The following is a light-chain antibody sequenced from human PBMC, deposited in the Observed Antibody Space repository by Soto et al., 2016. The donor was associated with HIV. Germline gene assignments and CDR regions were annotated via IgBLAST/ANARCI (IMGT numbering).Light chain of an antibody. CDR3: NSRDSSGNLVV. V-gene: IGLV3-19*01. J-gene: IGLJ2*01. CDR1: SLRRYY. Sequence: SSDLTQDPDVSVALGQTVRITCQGDSLRRYYASWYQQKPGQAPALVIYGNINRPSGIPDRFSGSNSGNTASLTITGAQAEDEAAYYCNSRDSSGNLVVFGRRGPKLTVL. CDR2: GNI.